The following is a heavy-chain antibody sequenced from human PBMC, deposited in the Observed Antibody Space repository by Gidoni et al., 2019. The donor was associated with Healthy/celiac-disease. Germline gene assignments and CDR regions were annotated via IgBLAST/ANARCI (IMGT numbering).Heavy chain of an antibody. CDR2: INPSGGST. Sequence: AEVKKPGASVKVSCKASGYTFTSYYIHWVRQAPGQVLEWMGIINPSGGSTSYAQKFQGRVTMTRDTSTSTVYMELSSLRSEDTAVYYCARGGLGLPYCGGDCFRDWFDPWGQGTLVTVSS. CDR1: GYTFTSYY. J-gene: IGHJ5*02. D-gene: IGHD2-21*02. CDR3: ARGGLGLPYCGGDCFRDWFDP. V-gene: IGHV1-46*01.